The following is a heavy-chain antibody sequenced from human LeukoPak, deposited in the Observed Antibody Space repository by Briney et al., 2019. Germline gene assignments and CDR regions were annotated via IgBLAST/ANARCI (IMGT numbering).Heavy chain of an antibody. Sequence: SETLSLTCTVSGGSISSYYWSWIRQPPGKGLEWIGYIYYSGSTNYNPSLKSRVTISVDTSKNQFSLKLSSVTAADTAVYYCARDRGRSAGGRWFDPWGQGTLVTVSS. CDR2: IYYSGST. J-gene: IGHJ5*02. CDR1: GGSISSYY. V-gene: IGHV4-59*01. CDR3: ARDRGRSAGGRWFDP. D-gene: IGHD3-3*01.